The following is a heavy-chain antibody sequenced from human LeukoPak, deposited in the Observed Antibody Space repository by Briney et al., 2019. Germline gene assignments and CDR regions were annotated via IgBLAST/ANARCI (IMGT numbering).Heavy chain of an antibody. CDR3: ARSELRSYGAFDI. CDR1: GFTVSSNY. CDR2: IYSGGST. Sequence: GGSLRLSCAASGFTVSSNYMSWVRQAPGKGLEWVSVIYSGGSTYYADSVKGRFTISRDNSKNTLYLQMNSLRAEDTAVYYCARSELRSYGAFDIWGQGTMVTVSS. J-gene: IGHJ3*02. V-gene: IGHV3-53*01. D-gene: IGHD1-26*01.